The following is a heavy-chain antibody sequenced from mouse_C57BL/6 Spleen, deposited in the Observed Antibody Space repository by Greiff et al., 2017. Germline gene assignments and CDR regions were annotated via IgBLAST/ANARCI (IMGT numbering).Heavy chain of an antibody. J-gene: IGHJ3*01. D-gene: IGHD2-1*01. V-gene: IGHV1-85*01. CDR3: ARSGYGNRFAY. CDR1: GYTFTSYD. CDR2: IYPRDGSN. Sequence: QVQLQQSGPELVKPGASVKLSCKASGYTFTSYDINWVKQRPGQGVEWIGWIYPRDGSNKYNEKFKGKATLTVDTSSSTAYMELHSLTAEDSAVCFCARSGYGNRFAYWGQGTLVTVSA.